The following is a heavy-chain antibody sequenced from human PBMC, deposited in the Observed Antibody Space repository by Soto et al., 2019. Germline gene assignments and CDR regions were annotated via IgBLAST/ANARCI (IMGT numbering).Heavy chain of an antibody. J-gene: IGHJ4*02. D-gene: IGHD3-16*01. CDR2: ISGGGGST. CDR1: GFTFSSYA. CDR3: AKDGSYYGQFDY. Sequence: GGSLRLSCAASGFTFSSYAMSWVRQAPGKGLEWVSSISGGGGSTYSADSVKGRFTISRDNSKNTLYLQMNSLRAEDTAVYYCAKDGSYYGQFDYWGQGTLVTVSS. V-gene: IGHV3-23*01.